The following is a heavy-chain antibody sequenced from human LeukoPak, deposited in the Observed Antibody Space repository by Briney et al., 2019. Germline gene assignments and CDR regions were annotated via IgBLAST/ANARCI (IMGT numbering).Heavy chain of an antibody. J-gene: IGHJ4*02. CDR1: GVSISSGGYY. D-gene: IGHD3-10*01. CDR2: IYYSGST. CDR3: ARDPGSGIIDY. V-gene: IGHV4-31*11. Sequence: ASQTLSLTCAVYGVSISSGGYYWSWLCQHPGKGLEWIGYIYYSGSTYYNPSLKSRVTISVDTSKNQFSLKLSSVTAADTAVYYCARDPGSGIIDYWGQGTLVTVSS.